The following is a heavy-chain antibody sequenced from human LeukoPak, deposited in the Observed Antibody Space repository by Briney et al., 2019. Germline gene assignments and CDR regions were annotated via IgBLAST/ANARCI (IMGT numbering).Heavy chain of an antibody. V-gene: IGHV3-30*02. CDR2: IQYDGSNV. Sequence: GGSLRLSCAASGFTFSSYGMHWVRQAPGKGLEWVAFIQYDGSNVFYGDSVKGRFTISRDNSKNTLYLQMNSLRAEDTAVYYRAQDRELFPFDYWGQGTLVTVSS. D-gene: IGHD1-26*01. CDR1: GFTFSSYG. CDR3: AQDRELFPFDY. J-gene: IGHJ4*02.